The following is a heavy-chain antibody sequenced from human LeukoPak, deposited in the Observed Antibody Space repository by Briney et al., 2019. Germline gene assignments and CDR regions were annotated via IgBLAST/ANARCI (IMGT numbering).Heavy chain of an antibody. CDR2: PGDSDT. V-gene: IGHV5-51*01. J-gene: IGHJ4*02. D-gene: IGHD6-19*01. Sequence: PGDSDTRYSPSFQGQVTISADKSISTAYLQWSSLKASDTAMYYCARTLIAVAGGGGVDYWGQGTLVTVSS. CDR3: ARTLIAVAGGGGVDY.